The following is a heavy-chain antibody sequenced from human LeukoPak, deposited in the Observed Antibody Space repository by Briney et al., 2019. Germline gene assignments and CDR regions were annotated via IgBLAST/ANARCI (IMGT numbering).Heavy chain of an antibody. CDR1: GITFRGSS. V-gene: IGHV3-30*02. J-gene: IGHJ4*02. Sequence: QPGGSRRLSCVASGITFRGSSMHWVRQAPGKGLEWLAFIRFDGGTKYYADSVKGRFTVSRDNSKSTLYLQMNSLRAEDTAVYYCAQPDFWGQGTLVTVSS. CDR2: IRFDGGTK. CDR3: AQPDF.